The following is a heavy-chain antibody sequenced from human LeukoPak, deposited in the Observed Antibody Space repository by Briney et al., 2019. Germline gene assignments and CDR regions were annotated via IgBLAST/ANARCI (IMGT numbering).Heavy chain of an antibody. CDR2: IYYRGST. CDR1: GGSISTYY. CDR3: ARGGYTTGGYWYLDL. J-gene: IGHJ2*01. D-gene: IGHD4-17*01. V-gene: IGHV4-59*01. Sequence: SETLSLTCTVSGGSISTYYWSWIRQPPGKGLEWIGYIYYRGSTNYNPSLKSRVTILVDTSKNQFSLKPSSVTAADTAVYYCARGGYTTGGYWYLDLWGRGTLVTVSS.